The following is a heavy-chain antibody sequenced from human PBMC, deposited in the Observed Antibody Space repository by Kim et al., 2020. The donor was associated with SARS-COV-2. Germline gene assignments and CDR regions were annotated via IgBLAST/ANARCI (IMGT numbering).Heavy chain of an antibody. J-gene: IGHJ6*02. CDR1: GGSISSSSYY. Sequence: SETLSLTCTVSGGSISSSSYYWGWIRQPPGKGLEWIGSIYYSGSTYYNPSLKSRVTISVDTSKNQFSLKLSSVTAADTAVYYCATYPIAAAGPYYYYGMDVWGQGTTVTVSS. V-gene: IGHV4-39*01. CDR3: ATYPIAAAGPYYYYGMDV. CDR2: IYYSGST. D-gene: IGHD6-13*01.